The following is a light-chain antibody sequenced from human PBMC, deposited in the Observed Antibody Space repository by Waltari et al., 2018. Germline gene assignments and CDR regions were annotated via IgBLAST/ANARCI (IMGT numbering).Light chain of an antibody. CDR3: QKYVDLPAT. J-gene: IGKJ1*01. CDR2: DAS. V-gene: IGKV3-20*01. Sequence: EIVLTQSPGTLSLSPGERATLSCRASQSVSRSLAWYQQKPGQAPSLLIYDASSRATGIPDRFSGSGSGTDFSLTISRLEPEDFAVYCQKYVDLPATFGQGTKVEIK. CDR1: QSVSRS.